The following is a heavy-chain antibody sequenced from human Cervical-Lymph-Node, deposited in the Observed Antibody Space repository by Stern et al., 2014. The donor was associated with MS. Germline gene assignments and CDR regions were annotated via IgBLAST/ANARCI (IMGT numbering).Heavy chain of an antibody. V-gene: IGHV3-30*04. CDR1: GFTFTSYA. CDR3: ARGAYTYGFDGFSGAFDL. J-gene: IGHJ3*01. CDR2: VSYDGLNE. Sequence: QVQLVQSGGGVVQPGKSLRLSCGTSGFTFTSYAMHWVRQAPGKGLDWVAGVSYDGLNEYYADSVNGRFTISRDNSKKTVSLQMNSLRPEDTALYYCARGAYTYGFDGFSGAFDLWGQGTMVTVSS. D-gene: IGHD5-18*01.